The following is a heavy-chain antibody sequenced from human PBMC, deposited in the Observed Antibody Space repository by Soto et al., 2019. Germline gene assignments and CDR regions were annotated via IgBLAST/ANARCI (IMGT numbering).Heavy chain of an antibody. CDR2: IYYTGTT. V-gene: IGHV4-59*01. Sequence: QVQLRESGPGLVKPSETLSLTCTVSGDSMSRYFWSWIRQPPGKGLEWIGYIYYTGTTNYNPSLTRRVTILLDTSKHQFSLKVVSLTAADTAFYYCARGRGGTYDAFDIWGQGALVTVSS. J-gene: IGHJ3*02. D-gene: IGHD1-26*01. CDR1: GDSMSRYF. CDR3: ARGRGGTYDAFDI.